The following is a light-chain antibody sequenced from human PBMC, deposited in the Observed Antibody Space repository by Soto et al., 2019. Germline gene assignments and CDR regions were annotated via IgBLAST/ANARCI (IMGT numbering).Light chain of an antibody. CDR2: GAS. V-gene: IGKV1-9*01. CDR1: QAISTF. CDR3: QQLNTFPVT. Sequence: DIQLTQSPSFLSASVGDRVTITCRASQAISTFLAWYQQKPGNAPKLLIYGASTLQSGVPSRFSGSGSGTEFTLTISTLQPEDFATYYCQQLNTFPVTFGPGTKVDIK. J-gene: IGKJ3*01.